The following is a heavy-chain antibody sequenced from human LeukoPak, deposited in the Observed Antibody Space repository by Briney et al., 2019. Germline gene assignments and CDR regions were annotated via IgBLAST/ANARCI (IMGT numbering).Heavy chain of an antibody. CDR3: ARVLAGYDYSVYYYYMDV. CDR1: GVSISSSSYY. V-gene: IGHV4-39*07. J-gene: IGHJ6*03. D-gene: IGHD5-12*01. CDR2: IYYSGST. Sequence: PSETLSLTYTVSGVSISSSSYYWGWIRQPPGKGLEWIESIYYSGSTYYNPSLKSRFTISVDTSKNQFSLKLSSVTAADTAVYYCARVLAGYDYSVYYYYMDVWGKGTTVTVSS.